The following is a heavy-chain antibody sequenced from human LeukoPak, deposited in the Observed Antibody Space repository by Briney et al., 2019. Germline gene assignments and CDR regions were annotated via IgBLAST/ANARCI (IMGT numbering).Heavy chain of an antibody. D-gene: IGHD1-1*01. J-gene: IGHJ4*02. Sequence: GGSLRLSCAASGFTFSNYWMHWVRQAPGKGLEWVAFIRYDGSNKYYADSVKGRFTISRDNSKNTLYLQMNSLRAEDTAVYYCAKDGLGGVPFDYWGQGTLVTVSS. CDR2: IRYDGSNK. CDR3: AKDGLGGVPFDY. V-gene: IGHV3-30*02. CDR1: GFTFSNYW.